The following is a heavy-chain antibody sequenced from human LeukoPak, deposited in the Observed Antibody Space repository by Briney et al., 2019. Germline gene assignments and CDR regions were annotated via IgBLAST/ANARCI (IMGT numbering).Heavy chain of an antibody. CDR1: GGSLSAYY. CDR3: ARRGQAGYLY. Sequence: SETLSLTCAVYGGSLSAYYWSWIRQPPGKGPEWIGEINHSGSTNYNPSLRSRVIISVDTSNNQFSLKLSSVTAADTAVYYCARRGQAGYLYWGQGTLVTVSS. D-gene: IGHD3-16*02. CDR2: INHSGST. J-gene: IGHJ4*02. V-gene: IGHV4-34*01.